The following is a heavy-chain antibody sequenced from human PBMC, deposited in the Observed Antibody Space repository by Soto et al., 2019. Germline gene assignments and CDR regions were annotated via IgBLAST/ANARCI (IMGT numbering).Heavy chain of an antibody. CDR2: ISGGGTGT. J-gene: IGHJ6*02. V-gene: IGHV3-23*01. D-gene: IGHD1-26*01. CDR1: GFTFDNYA. CDR3: AKRGGSYPGPYYYYGMDV. Sequence: PGGSLRLSCAASGFTFDNYAMSWVRQAPGKGPEWVSTISGGGTGTYYADSVRGRFTVSRDNSMNTVYLQMDSLRAEDTAVYYCAKRGGSYPGPYYYYGMDVWGQGTTVTVSS.